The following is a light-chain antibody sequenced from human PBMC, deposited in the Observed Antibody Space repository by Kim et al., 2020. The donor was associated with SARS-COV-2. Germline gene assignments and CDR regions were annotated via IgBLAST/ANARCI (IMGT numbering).Light chain of an antibody. V-gene: IGKV3-11*01. Sequence: LSPGERPTLTCRASQSVCTYLAWYQQKPGQAPRLLIYDASDRAIGIPARFSGSGSGTDFTLTISSLEPEDFAVYYCQQRSDWPLPFGGGTKVDIK. CDR3: QQRSDWPLP. CDR2: DAS. CDR1: QSVCTY. J-gene: IGKJ4*01.